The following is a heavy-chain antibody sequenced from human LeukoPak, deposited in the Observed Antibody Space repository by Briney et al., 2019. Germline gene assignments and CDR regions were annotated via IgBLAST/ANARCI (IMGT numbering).Heavy chain of an antibody. CDR3: ARGRWLQPWGYFDY. J-gene: IGHJ4*02. D-gene: IGHD5-24*01. CDR1: GGTFSSYA. Sequence: SVTVSCKASGGTFSSYAISWVRQAPGQGLEWMGGIIPIFGTANYAQKFQGRVTITTDESTSTAYMELSSLRSEDTAVYYCARGRWLQPWGYFDYWGQGTLVTVSS. CDR2: IIPIFGTA. V-gene: IGHV1-69*05.